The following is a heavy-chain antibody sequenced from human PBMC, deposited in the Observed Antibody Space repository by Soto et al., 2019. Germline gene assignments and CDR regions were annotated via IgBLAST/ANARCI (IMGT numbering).Heavy chain of an antibody. Sequence: SVKVSCKASGGTFSSYAISWVRQAPGQGLEWMGGIIPIFGTANYAQKFQGRVTITADESTSTAYMELSSMRSEDTAVYYCARRRREMATTGHFDYWRQRTLVTVSS. CDR1: GGTFSSYA. V-gene: IGHV1-69*13. J-gene: IGHJ4*02. CDR2: IIPIFGTA. D-gene: IGHD1-1*01. CDR3: ARRRREMATTGHFDY.